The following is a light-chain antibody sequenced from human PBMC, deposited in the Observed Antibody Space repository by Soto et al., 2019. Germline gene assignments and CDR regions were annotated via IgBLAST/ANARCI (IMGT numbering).Light chain of an antibody. V-gene: IGLV1-40*01. J-gene: IGLJ2*01. CDR1: SSNIGAVYD. CDR2: ANN. Sequence: QSVLTQPPSVSGAPGQRVTISCTGSSSNIGAVYDVHWYQQLPGTAPKLLIYANNNRPSGVPDRFSGSKSGTSASLAITGLQAEDEADYYCSAWDDNLRGVLFGGGTKLTVL. CDR3: SAWDDNLRGVL.